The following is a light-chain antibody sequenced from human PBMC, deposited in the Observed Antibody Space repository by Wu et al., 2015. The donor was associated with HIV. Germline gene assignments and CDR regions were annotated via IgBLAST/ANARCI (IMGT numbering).Light chain of an antibody. J-gene: IGKJ2*01. CDR2: GAV. Sequence: EVVMTQSPVTLSVSPGERVTLACRASQSVGGDVAWYRQKPGQAPRLLIYGAVTRPTGISARFSGGGSGTEFTLTINSLQPEDFATYYCQQVLRYPYTFGQGTKVEIK. V-gene: IGKV3-15*01. CDR1: QSVGGD. CDR3: QQVLRYPYT.